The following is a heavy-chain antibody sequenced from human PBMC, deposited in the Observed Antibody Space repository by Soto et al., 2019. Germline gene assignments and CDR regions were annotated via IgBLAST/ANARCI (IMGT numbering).Heavy chain of an antibody. CDR3: ARDYGVLY. Sequence: PGGSLRLSCAASGFTFRSYWMTWVRQAPGKGLEWVANINQDGGEEYYVDSVKGRFTISRDNARNSLYLQMNSLRAEDTAVYYCARDYGVLYWGQGTLVTVSS. V-gene: IGHV3-7*01. J-gene: IGHJ4*02. CDR1: GFTFRSYW. CDR2: INQDGGEE. D-gene: IGHD3-10*01.